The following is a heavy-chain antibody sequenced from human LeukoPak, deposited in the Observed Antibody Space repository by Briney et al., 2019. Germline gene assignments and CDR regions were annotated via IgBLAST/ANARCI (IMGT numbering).Heavy chain of an antibody. CDR3: ARERFGSGSYSFDY. D-gene: IGHD3-10*01. CDR2: INPYNGNT. CDR1: GYSFTSYG. V-gene: IGHV1-18*01. Sequence: GASVKVSCKASGYSFTSYGITWVRQAPGQGLEWMGWINPYNGNTNYAQKLQGRVTMTTDTSTSTAYMDLRSLRSDDTAVYYCARERFGSGSYSFDYWGQGTLVTVSS. J-gene: IGHJ4*02.